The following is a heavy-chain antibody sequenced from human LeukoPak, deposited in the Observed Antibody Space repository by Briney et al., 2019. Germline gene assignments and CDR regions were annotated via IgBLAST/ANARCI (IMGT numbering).Heavy chain of an antibody. V-gene: IGHV3-30*01. D-gene: IGHD2-2*01. CDR2: MSYDGTNE. CDR3: ARAHRSSTDCPPDY. J-gene: IGHJ4*02. CDR1: GFTFNSFA. Sequence: GGSLRLSCAASGFTFNSFAMHWVRQAPGKGLEWVAAMSYDGTNEYYAHSVKGRFTISRDNSKSTLYLQMNSLRAEDTAVYDCARAHRSSTDCPPDYWGQGTPVTVYS.